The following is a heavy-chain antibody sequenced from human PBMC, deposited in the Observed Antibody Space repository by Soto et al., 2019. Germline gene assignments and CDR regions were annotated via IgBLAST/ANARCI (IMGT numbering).Heavy chain of an antibody. V-gene: IGHV3-21*01. CDR3: AREPSTVVVIIDAFDI. D-gene: IGHD3-22*01. CDR2: ISSSSSYI. Sequence: EVQLVESGGGLVKPGGSLRLSCAASGFTFSSYSMNWVRQAPGKGLEWVSSISSSSSYIYYADSVKGRFTISRDNAKNSLYLQMNSLRAEDTAVYYCAREPSTVVVIIDAFDIWGQGTMVTVSS. CDR1: GFTFSSYS. J-gene: IGHJ3*02.